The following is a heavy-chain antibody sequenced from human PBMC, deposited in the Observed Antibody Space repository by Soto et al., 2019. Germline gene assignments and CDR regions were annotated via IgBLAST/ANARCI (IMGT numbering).Heavy chain of an antibody. Sequence: SETLSLTCTVSGGSISSYYWSWIRQPPGKGLEWIGYIYYSGSTNYNPSLKSRVTISVDTSKNQFSLKLSSVTAADTAVYYCARAAAGTTYDYWGQGTLVTVSS. CDR3: ARAAAGTTYDY. CDR1: GGSISSYY. J-gene: IGHJ4*02. CDR2: IYYSGST. D-gene: IGHD6-13*01. V-gene: IGHV4-59*01.